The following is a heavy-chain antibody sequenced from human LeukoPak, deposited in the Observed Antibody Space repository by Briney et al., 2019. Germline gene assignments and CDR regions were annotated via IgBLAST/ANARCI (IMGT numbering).Heavy chain of an antibody. CDR2: INPNSGGT. V-gene: IGHV1-2*02. D-gene: IGHD1-26*01. CDR3: ARTQSGSYYY. CDR1: GYTFTGYY. J-gene: IGHJ4*02. Sequence: ASVKVSCKASGYTFTGYYMHWVRQAPGQGLEWMGWINPNSGGTNYAQKFQGRVTMTTDTSTSTAYMELRSLRSDDTAVYYCARTQSGSYYYWGQGTLVTVSS.